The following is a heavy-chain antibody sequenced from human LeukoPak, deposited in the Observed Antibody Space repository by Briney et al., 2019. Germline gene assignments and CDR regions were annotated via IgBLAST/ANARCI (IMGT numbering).Heavy chain of an antibody. Sequence: SETLSLTCTVSGGPISSSSYYWGWIRQPPGKGLEWIGSIYYSGSTYYNPSLKSRVTISVDTSKNQFSLKLSSVTAADTAVYYCARLPKGRLGDYFDYWGQGTLVTVSS. J-gene: IGHJ4*02. CDR2: IYYSGST. D-gene: IGHD3-10*01. CDR3: ARLPKGRLGDYFDY. V-gene: IGHV4-39*01. CDR1: GGPISSSSYY.